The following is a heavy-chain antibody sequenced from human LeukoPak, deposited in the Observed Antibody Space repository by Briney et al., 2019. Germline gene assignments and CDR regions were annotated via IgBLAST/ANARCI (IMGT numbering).Heavy chain of an antibody. D-gene: IGHD1-1*01. CDR1: GFSVSCDY. CDR2: IYSGGST. Sequence: PGGSLRLSCAASGFSVSCDYIGWVRQAPGKGLEWVSVIYSGGSTYYADSVKGRFTISRDNSKNTVYLQMNSLRPEDTAVYYCARRKTGSPYDYWGQGTLVTVSS. V-gene: IGHV3-53*01. CDR3: ARRKTGSPYDY. J-gene: IGHJ4*02.